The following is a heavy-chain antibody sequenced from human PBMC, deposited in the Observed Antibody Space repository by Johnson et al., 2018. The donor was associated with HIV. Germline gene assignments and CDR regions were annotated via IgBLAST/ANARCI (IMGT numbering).Heavy chain of an antibody. D-gene: IGHD6-13*01. Sequence: MQLVESGGGLVKPGGSLRLSCAASGFTFSSYAMHWVRQAPGKGLEWVSVIYSGGRTYYADSVKGSFTFSRDNSKNTRYLQMSSLRVEDTAVYYCAKDPNSSSWVRDAYDVWGHGTMVTVSS. CDR3: AKDPNSSSWVRDAYDV. V-gene: IGHV3-66*01. CDR1: GFTFSSYA. J-gene: IGHJ3*01. CDR2: IYSGGRT.